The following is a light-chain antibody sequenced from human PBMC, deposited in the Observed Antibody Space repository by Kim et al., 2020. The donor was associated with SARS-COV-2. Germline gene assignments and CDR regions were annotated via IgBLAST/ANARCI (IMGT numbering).Light chain of an antibody. J-gene: IGKJ1*01. CDR2: AAS. Sequence: DIQMTQSPSSLSASVGDRVTITCRASQSISSYLNWYQQKPGKAPKLLIYAASSLQSGVPSRFSGSGSGTDFTLTISSLQPEDFATYYCQKSYSTSVAFGQGTKVEIK. CDR3: QKSYSTSVA. CDR1: QSISSY. V-gene: IGKV1-39*01.